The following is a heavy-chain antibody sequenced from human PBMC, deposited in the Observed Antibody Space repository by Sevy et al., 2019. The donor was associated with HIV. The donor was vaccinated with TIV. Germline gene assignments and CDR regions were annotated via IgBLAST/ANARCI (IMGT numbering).Heavy chain of an antibody. J-gene: IGHJ6*02. D-gene: IGHD5-18*01. CDR3: AKDFTGYSGIDV. V-gene: IGHV3-30*18. CDR2: ISYHGRDK. Sequence: GGSLRLSCVVSGITFSTSGMHWVRQAPGKGLEWVAGISYHGRDKFYADSVKGRSTSSRDNSKNILYLQMISLRAEDTAVYYCAKDFTGYSGIDVWGQGTMVTVSS. CDR1: GITFSTSG.